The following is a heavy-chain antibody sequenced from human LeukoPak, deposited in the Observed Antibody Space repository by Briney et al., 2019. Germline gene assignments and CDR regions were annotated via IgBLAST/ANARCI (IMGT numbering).Heavy chain of an antibody. CDR3: ARDLAYGRGYYDFWSGSTY. Sequence: SVKVSCKASGGTFSSYAISWVRQAPGQGLEWMGRIILTFGTANYAQKFQGRVTITTDESTSTAYMELSSLRSEDAAVYYCARDLAYGRGYYDFWSGSTYWGQGTLVTVSS. D-gene: IGHD3-3*01. CDR2: IILTFGTA. CDR1: GGTFSSYA. V-gene: IGHV1-69*05. J-gene: IGHJ4*02.